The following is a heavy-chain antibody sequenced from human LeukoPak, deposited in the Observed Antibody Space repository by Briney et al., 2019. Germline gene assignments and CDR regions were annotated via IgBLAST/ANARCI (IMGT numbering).Heavy chain of an antibody. CDR3: ARVGEFVVVTASTHSYYMDV. Sequence: SETLSLTCTVSGGSINSGSYYWGWIRQPPGNGLEWIGSISYSGSTYDNPSLKSRVTISVDTSKNQFSLKLSSVTAADTAVYYCARVGEFVVVTASTHSYYMDVWGKGTTVTVSS. D-gene: IGHD2-21*02. J-gene: IGHJ6*03. CDR1: GGSINSGSYY. V-gene: IGHV4-39*07. CDR2: ISYSGST.